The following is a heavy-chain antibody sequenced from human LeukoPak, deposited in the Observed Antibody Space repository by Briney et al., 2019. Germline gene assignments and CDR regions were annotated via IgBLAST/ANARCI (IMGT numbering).Heavy chain of an antibody. CDR1: GFSFSSVG. Sequence: GGSLRLSCAASGFSFSSVGMHWVRQAPGKGLDWVAYIRNDASKTYYADSVKGRFSISRDNSKNTAYLQMNNLLPEDTAVYYCAKRAGSAWSAGAWGQGTLVTVSS. D-gene: IGHD3-10*01. V-gene: IGHV3-30*02. J-gene: IGHJ5*02. CDR3: AKRAGSAWSAGA. CDR2: IRNDASKT.